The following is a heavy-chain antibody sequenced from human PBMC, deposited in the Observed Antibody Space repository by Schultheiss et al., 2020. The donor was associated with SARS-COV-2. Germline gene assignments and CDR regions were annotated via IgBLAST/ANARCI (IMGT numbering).Heavy chain of an antibody. V-gene: IGHV3-30-3*02. CDR2: ISYDGSNK. CDR3: AKSGGSRIFDY. D-gene: IGHD2-15*01. CDR1: GFTFSSYA. J-gene: IGHJ4*02. Sequence: GSLRLSCAASGFTFSSYAMHWVRQAPGKGLEWVAVISYDGSNKFYADSVKGRFTISRDSSTNTLYLQMNSLRAEDTAVYYCAKSGGSRIFDYWGQGTLVTVSS.